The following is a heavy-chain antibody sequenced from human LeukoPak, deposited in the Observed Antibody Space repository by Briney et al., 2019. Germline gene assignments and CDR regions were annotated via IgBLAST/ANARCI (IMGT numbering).Heavy chain of an antibody. D-gene: IGHD4-17*01. CDR2: INSDGTST. CDR3: ARTQITVTTFWALDY. J-gene: IGHJ4*02. Sequence: PGGSLRLSCAASGFTFSSYWMHWVRRAPGKGLVWVSRINSDGTSTSYADSVKGRFTISRDNAKNTLYLQMNSLRAEDTAVYYCARTQITVTTFWALDYWGQGTLVTVSS. CDR1: GFTFSSYW. V-gene: IGHV3-74*01.